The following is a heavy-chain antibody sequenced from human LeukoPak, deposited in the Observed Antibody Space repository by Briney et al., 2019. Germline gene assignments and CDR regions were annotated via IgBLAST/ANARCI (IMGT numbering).Heavy chain of an antibody. Sequence: GGSLRLSCAASGFTFSSYSMNWVRHAPGKGLEWVSSISSSSSYIYYADSAKGRFTISRDNAKNSLYLQMNRLRAEDTAVYYCARGRDGYNYRSVYFDYWGQGTLVTVSS. V-gene: IGHV3-21*01. J-gene: IGHJ4*02. CDR2: ISSSSSYI. D-gene: IGHD5-24*01. CDR1: GFTFSSYS. CDR3: ARGRDGYNYRSVYFDY.